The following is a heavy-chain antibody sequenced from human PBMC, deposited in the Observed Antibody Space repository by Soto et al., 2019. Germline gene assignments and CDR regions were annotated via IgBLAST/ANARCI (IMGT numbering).Heavy chain of an antibody. Sequence: PSETLSLTCTVSGGSISSGGYYWSWIRQHPGKGLEWIGYIYYSGSTYYNPSLKSRVTISVDTSKNQFSLKLSSVTAADTAVYYCARASRIYSSSWYDSGPVGYWGQGTLVTVSS. CDR3: ARASRIYSSSWYDSGPVGY. J-gene: IGHJ4*02. CDR2: IYYSGST. CDR1: GGSISSGGYY. D-gene: IGHD6-13*01. V-gene: IGHV4-31*03.